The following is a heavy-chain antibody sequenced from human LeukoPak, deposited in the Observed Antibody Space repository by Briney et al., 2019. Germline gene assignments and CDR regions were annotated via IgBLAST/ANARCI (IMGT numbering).Heavy chain of an antibody. CDR2: ISNTSSVT. Sequence: PGGSLRLSCAASGFRFSSYSMNWIRQVPGKGPEWVAYISNTSSVTQYADFVKGRFTISRDNAKNSLYMEMNSLRPDDTAVYYCARTVSYWGQGTLVTVSS. D-gene: IGHD4-17*01. CDR3: ARTVSY. V-gene: IGHV3-48*04. CDR1: GFRFSSYS. J-gene: IGHJ4*02.